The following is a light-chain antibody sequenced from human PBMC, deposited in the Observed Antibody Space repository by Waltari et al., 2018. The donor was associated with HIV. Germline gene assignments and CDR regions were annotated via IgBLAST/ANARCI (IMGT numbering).Light chain of an antibody. CDR3: QQYDTYPLT. V-gene: IGKV1-9*01. Sequence: DIQLTQSPSFPSASIGARVTITCRAAQGIGSSLAWYQAKPGRAPKLLVYRASILQAGVPLRFGGSGSGTEFTLTVSSLQPEDFAAYYCQQYDTYPLTFGGGTKVEIK. CDR2: RAS. CDR1: QGIGSS. J-gene: IGKJ4*01.